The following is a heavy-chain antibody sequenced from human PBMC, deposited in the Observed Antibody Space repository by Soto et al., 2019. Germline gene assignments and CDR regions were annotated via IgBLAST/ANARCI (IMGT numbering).Heavy chain of an antibody. Sequence: TLSLTCNVSGGSISSYYWSWIRQPPGEGLEWIGFIYYSGSTDYNPSLKSRASVSIDTSKNQFSLNLTSVTAADTAVYYCARLTSRRFPIFDFWGQGTLVTVSS. CDR3: ARLTSRRFPIFDF. V-gene: IGHV4-59*08. D-gene: IGHD2-2*01. J-gene: IGHJ4*02. CDR1: GGSISSYY. CDR2: IYYSGST.